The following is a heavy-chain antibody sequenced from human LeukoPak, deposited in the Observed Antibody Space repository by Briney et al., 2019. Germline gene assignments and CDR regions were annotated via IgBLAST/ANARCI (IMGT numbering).Heavy chain of an antibody. J-gene: IGHJ3*02. CDR2: ISYSGSI. V-gene: IGHV4-59*01. Sequence: PSETLSLTCIVSGGPISSCYWSWIRQPPGKGLEWIGYISYSGSINYNPTLKSRVTISVDTSKNQFSLKLSSVTAADTAVYYCARYSYSGSDAFDIWGQGTMVTVSS. CDR3: ARYSYSGSDAFDI. CDR1: GGPISSCY. D-gene: IGHD1-26*01.